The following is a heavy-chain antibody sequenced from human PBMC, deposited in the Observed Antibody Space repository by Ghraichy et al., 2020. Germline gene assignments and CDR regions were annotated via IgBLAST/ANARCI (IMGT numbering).Heavy chain of an antibody. J-gene: IGHJ4*02. V-gene: IGHV3-21*01. CDR2: ISSSSSYI. CDR1: GFTFSSYS. CDR3: ARDSRGNSGLDY. Sequence: GESLNISCAASGFTFSSYSMNWVRQAPGKGLEWVSSISSSSSYIYYADSVKGRFTISRDNAKNSLYLQMNSLRAEDTAVYYCARDSRGNSGLDYWGQGTLVTVSS. D-gene: IGHD4-23*01.